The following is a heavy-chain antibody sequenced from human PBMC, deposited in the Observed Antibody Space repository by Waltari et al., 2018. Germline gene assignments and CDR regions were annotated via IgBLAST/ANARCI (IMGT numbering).Heavy chain of an antibody. Sequence: QVQLVQSGAEVKKPGASVKVSCKASGYTFTGYYMHWVRQAPGQGLEWMGWINPNSGGTNYAQKFQGRVTMTRETSISTAYMELSRLRSDDTAVYYCARDLVSVLRVLEWSPKGPLYYFDYWGQGTLVTVSS. V-gene: IGHV1-2*02. CDR2: INPNSGGT. CDR1: GYTFTGYY. D-gene: IGHD3-3*01. CDR3: ARDLVSVLRVLEWSPKGPLYYFDY. J-gene: IGHJ4*02.